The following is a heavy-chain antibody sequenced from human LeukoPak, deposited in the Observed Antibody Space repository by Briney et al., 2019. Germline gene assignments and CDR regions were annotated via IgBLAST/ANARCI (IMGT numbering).Heavy chain of an antibody. CDR3: ARDRITMIVIGGYYMDV. D-gene: IGHD3-22*01. V-gene: IGHV3-21*01. J-gene: IGHJ6*03. Sequence: GGSLRLSCAASGFTFSSYSMNWVRQAPGKGLEWVSSIRSSSSYIYYADSVKGRFTISRDNAKNSLYLQMNSLRAEDTAVYYCARDRITMIVIGGYYMDVWGKGTTVTVSS. CDR2: IRSSSSYI. CDR1: GFTFSSYS.